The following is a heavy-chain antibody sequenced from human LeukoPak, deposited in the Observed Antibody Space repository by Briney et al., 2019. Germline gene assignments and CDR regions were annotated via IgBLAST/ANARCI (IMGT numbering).Heavy chain of an antibody. V-gene: IGHV4-61*01. CDR3: ARVSYDILTGYLTYYFDY. CDR2: IYYSGST. J-gene: IGHJ4*02. CDR1: GGSVSSGSDY. D-gene: IGHD3-9*01. Sequence: PSETLSLTCTVSGGSVSSGSDYWSWIRQPPGKGLEWIGYIYYSGSTNYNPSLKSRVTISVDTSKNQFSLKLSSVTAADTAVYYCARVSYDILTGYLTYYFDYWGQGTLVTVSS.